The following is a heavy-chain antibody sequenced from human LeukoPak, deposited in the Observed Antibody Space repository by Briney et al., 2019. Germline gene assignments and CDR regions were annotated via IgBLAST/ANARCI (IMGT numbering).Heavy chain of an antibody. V-gene: IGHV3-23*01. CDR3: AKNMIVVVNPADDAFDI. CDR2: ISGSGGST. D-gene: IGHD3-22*01. CDR1: GFTFSSYG. Sequence: GGSLRLSCAASGFTFSSYGMSWVRQAPGKGLEWVSAISGSGGSTYYADSVKGRFTISRDNSKNTLYLQMNSLRAEDTAVYYCAKNMIVVVNPADDAFDIWGQGTMVTVSS. J-gene: IGHJ3*02.